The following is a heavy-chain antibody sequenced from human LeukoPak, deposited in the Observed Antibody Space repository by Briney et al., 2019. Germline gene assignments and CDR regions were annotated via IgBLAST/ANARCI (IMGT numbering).Heavy chain of an antibody. D-gene: IGHD1-1*01. V-gene: IGHV4-39*07. CDR3: ARDRPATVMWFDP. Sequence: SETLSLTCTVSGGSITSTSYWGWIRQPPGRGLEWIGSIYYSGTTYYNPSLKSRVTISVETSKNQFSLQLNSVTAADTAVYYCARDRPATVMWFDPWGQGTLVTVSS. CDR2: IYYSGTT. CDR1: GGSITSTSY. J-gene: IGHJ5*02.